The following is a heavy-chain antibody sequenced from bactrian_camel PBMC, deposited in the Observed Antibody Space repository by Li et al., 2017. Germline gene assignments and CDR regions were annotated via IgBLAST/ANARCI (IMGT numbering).Heavy chain of an antibody. CDR2: IYTVDGST. D-gene: IGHD1*01. J-gene: IGHJ4*01. V-gene: IGHV3S1*01. Sequence: HVQLVESGGGSVQAGGSLRLSCSASEVVYGTIWKAWFRQAPGKEREAVASIYTVDGSTYYADSVKGRFTITKDNAKNTLYLQMNNLKPEDTAKYFCAAYGYCTGGYLEADQFAYWGQGTQVTVS. CDR3: AAYGYCTGGYLEADQFAY. CDR1: EVVYGTIW.